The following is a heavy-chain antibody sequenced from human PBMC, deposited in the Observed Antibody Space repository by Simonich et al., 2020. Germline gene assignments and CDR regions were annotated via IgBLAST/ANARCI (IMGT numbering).Heavy chain of an antibody. V-gene: IGHV3-48*01. D-gene: IGHD5-12*01. CDR1: GFTFSSYS. CDR2: ISSSSSTI. J-gene: IGHJ3*02. Sequence: EVQLVESGGGLVQPGGSLRLSCAASGFTFSSYSMNWVSQAPGKGLEWVSYISSSSSTIYYADYVKGRFTISRDNAKNSLYLQMNSLRAEDTAVYYCARDSSYYAFDIWGQGTMVTVSS. CDR3: ARDSSYYAFDI.